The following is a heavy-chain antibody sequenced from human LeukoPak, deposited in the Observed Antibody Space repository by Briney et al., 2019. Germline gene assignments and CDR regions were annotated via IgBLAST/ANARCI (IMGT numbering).Heavy chain of an antibody. CDR1: GGSFSGYY. Sequence: SETLSLTCAVYGGSFSGYYWSWIRQPPGKGLEWIGEINHSGSTYYNPSLKSRVTISVDRSKNQFSLKLSSVTAADTAVYYCARGTVTLVDYWGQGTLVTVSS. J-gene: IGHJ4*02. CDR3: ARGTVTLVDY. D-gene: IGHD4-17*01. CDR2: INHSGST. V-gene: IGHV4-34*01.